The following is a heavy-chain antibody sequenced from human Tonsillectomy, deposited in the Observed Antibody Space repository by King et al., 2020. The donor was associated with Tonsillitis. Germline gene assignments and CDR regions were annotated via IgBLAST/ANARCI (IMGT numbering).Heavy chain of an antibody. D-gene: IGHD2-2*01. CDR1: GGSFSGYY. J-gene: IGHJ6*02. V-gene: IGHV4-34*01. CDR3: ARGRGYCSSTSCYGANYYYYGMDV. CDR2: INHSGST. Sequence: VQLQQWGAGLLKPSETLSLTCAVYGGSFSGYYWSWIRQPPGKGLEWIGEINHSGSTNYNPSLKSRVTISVDTSKNQFSLKLSSVTAADTAVYYCARGRGYCSSTSCYGANYYYYGMDVWGQGTTVTVSS.